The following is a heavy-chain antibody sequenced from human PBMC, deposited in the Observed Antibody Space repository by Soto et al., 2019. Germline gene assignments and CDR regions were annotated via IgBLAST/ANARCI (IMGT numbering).Heavy chain of an antibody. Sequence: QVQLVQSGAEVKKPGASVKVSCKASGYTFTSYGISWVRQAPGQGREWMGWISAYNGNTNYAQKLQGRINITTHTSTSTAYMELRSLRSNDTTVYYCARIDSLTNYYYYMDVWGKGPTVTVSS. V-gene: IGHV1-18*01. CDR1: GYTFTSYG. D-gene: IGHD3-16*02. CDR2: ISAYNGNT. CDR3: ARIDSLTNYYYYMDV. J-gene: IGHJ6*03.